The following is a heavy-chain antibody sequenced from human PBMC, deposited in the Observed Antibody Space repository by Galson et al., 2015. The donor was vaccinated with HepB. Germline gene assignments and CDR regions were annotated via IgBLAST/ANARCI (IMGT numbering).Heavy chain of an antibody. CDR3: ARDRSYGAFDI. V-gene: IGHV3-7*03. J-gene: IGHJ3*02. D-gene: IGHD5-18*01. Sequence: SLRLSCAASGFTFSKYWMSWARQTPGEGPEWVANIRQDGREIFYVDSVKGRFTISRDNAKNSLYLQMNSLRAEDTAFYHCARDRSYGAFDIWGQGTMVTVSS. CDR1: GFTFSKYW. CDR2: IRQDGREI.